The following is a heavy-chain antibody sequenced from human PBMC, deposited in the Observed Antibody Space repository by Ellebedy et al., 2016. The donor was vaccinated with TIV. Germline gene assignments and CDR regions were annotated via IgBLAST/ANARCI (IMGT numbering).Heavy chain of an antibody. CDR2: INHSGST. V-gene: IGHV4-34*01. Sequence: SETLSLTXAVYGGSFSGYYWSWIRQPPGKGLEWIGEINHSGSTNYNPSLKSRVTISVDTSKNQFSLKLSSVTAADTAVYYCARGPMNSSGWYNYWGQGTLVTVSS. J-gene: IGHJ4*02. CDR1: GGSFSGYY. D-gene: IGHD6-19*01. CDR3: ARGPMNSSGWYNY.